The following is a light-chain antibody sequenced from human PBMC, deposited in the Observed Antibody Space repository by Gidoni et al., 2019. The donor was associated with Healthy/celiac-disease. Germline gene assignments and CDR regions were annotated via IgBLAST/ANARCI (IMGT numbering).Light chain of an antibody. CDR2: AAS. CDR3: QQSYSTWT. V-gene: IGKV1-39*01. J-gene: IGKJ1*01. CDR1: QSISSY. Sequence: DIHMTQSPSSLSASVGDRVTITCRASQSISSYLNWYQQKPGKAPKLLIYAASSLQSGVPSRFSGSGSGTDFTITISSLQHEDFATYYWQQSYSTWTFXQXTKVEIK.